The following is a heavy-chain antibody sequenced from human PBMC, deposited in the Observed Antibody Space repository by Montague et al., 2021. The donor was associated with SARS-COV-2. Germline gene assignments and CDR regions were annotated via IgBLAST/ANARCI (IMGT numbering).Heavy chain of an antibody. J-gene: IGHJ5*01. D-gene: IGHD6-6*01. CDR3: VTVLSSVDS. CDR2: VSASGNS. CDR1: SGSISSDSYY. V-gene: IGHV4-61*02. Sequence: TLSLTCTVSSGSISSDSYYWSWIRQAAGKGLEWIGCVSASGNSNYNPSLKSRDTISLDTYKNPFSLRLSSVTAADTALYYCVTVLSSVDSWGQGTLVTFSS.